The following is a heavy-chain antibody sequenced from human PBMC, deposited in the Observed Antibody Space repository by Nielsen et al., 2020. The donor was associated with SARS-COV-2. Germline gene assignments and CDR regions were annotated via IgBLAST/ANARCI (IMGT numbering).Heavy chain of an antibody. CDR3: AGHVVVPASDAFDI. Sequence: SETLSLTCTVSGGSISSYYWSWIRQPPGKGLEWIGYIYYSGSTNYNPSLKSRVTISVDTSKNQFSLKLSSVTAADTAVYYCAGHVVVPASDAFDIWGQGTMVTVSS. D-gene: IGHD2-2*01. CDR1: GGSISSYY. V-gene: IGHV4-59*08. CDR2: IYYSGST. J-gene: IGHJ3*02.